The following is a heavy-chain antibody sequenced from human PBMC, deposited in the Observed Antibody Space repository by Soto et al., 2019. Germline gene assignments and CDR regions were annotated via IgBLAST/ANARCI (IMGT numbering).Heavy chain of an antibody. Sequence: ILSCAASGFTFSSYAMSWVRQAPGKGLEWVSAISGSGGSTYYADSVKGRFTISRDNSKNTLYLQMNSLRAEDTAVYYCAKKYGGNSAFDYWGQGTLVTVSS. CDR2: ISGSGGST. V-gene: IGHV3-23*01. CDR1: GFTFSSYA. J-gene: IGHJ4*02. CDR3: AKKYGGNSAFDY. D-gene: IGHD2-21*02.